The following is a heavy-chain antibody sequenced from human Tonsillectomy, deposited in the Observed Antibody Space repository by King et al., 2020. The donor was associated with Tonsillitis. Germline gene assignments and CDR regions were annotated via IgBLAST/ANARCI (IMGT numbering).Heavy chain of an antibody. CDR3: ASSSSGWPVDY. Sequence: QLQESGPGLVKPSQTLSLTCTVSGGSISSGSYYWSWIRQPAGKGLEWIGRIYTSGSTNYNPSLKSRVTISVDTSKNQFSLKLSSVTAADTAVYYCASSSSGWPVDYWGQGTLAT. D-gene: IGHD6-19*01. CDR1: GGSISSGSYY. V-gene: IGHV4-61*02. CDR2: IYTSGST. J-gene: IGHJ4*02.